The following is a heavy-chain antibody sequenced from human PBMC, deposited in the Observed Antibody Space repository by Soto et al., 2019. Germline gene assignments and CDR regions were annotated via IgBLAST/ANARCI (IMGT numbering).Heavy chain of an antibody. Sequence: QVQLQESGPGLVKPSGTLSLTCAVSGVSISSHDWWTWVRQPPGKGLEWIGESHQSGNTNYDSSLERRVTISVDKSKNQCSLKLTSVSVADTAVYYCATRDSSSFYWGQGTLVTVSS. D-gene: IGHD6-13*01. CDR3: ATRDSSSFY. J-gene: IGHJ4*02. V-gene: IGHV4-4*02. CDR2: SHQSGNT. CDR1: GVSISSHDW.